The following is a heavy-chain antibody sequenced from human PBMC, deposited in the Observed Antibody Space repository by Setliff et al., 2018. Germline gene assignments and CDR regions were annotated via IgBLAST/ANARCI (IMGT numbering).Heavy chain of an antibody. D-gene: IGHD6-6*01. CDR2: IFHSGGT. J-gene: IGHJ4*02. CDR3: ARGQATSSRSSLVY. Sequence: SETLSLTCTVSGGSVRSHYWSWIRHSPGKGLEWIGFIFHSGGTSYNPFLKSRVTISVDTSKHQFSLNLSSVTAADTAVYYCARGQATSSRSSLVYWGQGILVTVSS. CDR1: GGSVRSHY. V-gene: IGHV4-59*02.